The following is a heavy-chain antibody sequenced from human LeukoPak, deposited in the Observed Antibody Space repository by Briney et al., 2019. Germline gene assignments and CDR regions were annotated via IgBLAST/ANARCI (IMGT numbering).Heavy chain of an antibody. J-gene: IGHJ4*02. CDR2: ISYSGTT. CDR3: ARHWEYTSAWPVDY. D-gene: IGHD6-19*01. V-gene: IGHV4-39*01. Sequence: SETLSLTCTVSGGSISSNTYYWGWVHQPPGKGLEWIGTISYSGTTYYNPSLKSRVTISVDTSKNQFSLKLSSVTAADTAVYYCARHWEYTSAWPVDYWGQGTLVTVSS. CDR1: GGSISSNTYY.